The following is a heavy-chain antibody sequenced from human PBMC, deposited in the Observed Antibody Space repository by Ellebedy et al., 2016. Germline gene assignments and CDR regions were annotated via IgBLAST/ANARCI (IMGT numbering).Heavy chain of an antibody. CDR2: ISSSSTTI. CDR1: GFPFIRYS. J-gene: IGHJ4*02. Sequence: GESLKISXAASGFPFIRYSMNWVRQAPGKGLEWVSYISSSSTTIYYADSVKGRFTISRDNAKNSLFLQMNSLRAEDTAVYYCARASAWYPGGPIDYWGQGTLVTVSS. CDR3: ARASAWYPGGPIDY. D-gene: IGHD6-19*01. V-gene: IGHV3-48*04.